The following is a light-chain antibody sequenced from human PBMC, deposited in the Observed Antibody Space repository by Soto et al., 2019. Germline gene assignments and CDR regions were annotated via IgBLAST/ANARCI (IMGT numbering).Light chain of an antibody. CDR3: QQYNNHSPWT. CDR1: QSISNL. Sequence: DIQMTQSPSTLSASVGDRVTITCRASQSISNLLAWYQQKPGKAPNLLIYDASSLEGGVPSRFSGSGTGTEFTLTISSLQSDDFATYYCQQYNNHSPWTFGQGTKVDIK. J-gene: IGKJ1*01. CDR2: DAS. V-gene: IGKV1-5*01.